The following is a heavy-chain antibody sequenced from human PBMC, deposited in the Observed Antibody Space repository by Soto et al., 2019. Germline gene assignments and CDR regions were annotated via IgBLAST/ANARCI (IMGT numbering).Heavy chain of an antibody. Sequence: AASVKVSCKASGGTFSSYAISWVRQAPGQGLEWMGGIIPIFGTANYAQKFQGRVTITADESTSTAYMELSSLRSEDTAVYYCASTKNWTHYYYGMDVWGQGTTVTVSS. D-gene: IGHD1-1*01. CDR3: ASTKNWTHYYYGMDV. V-gene: IGHV1-69*13. J-gene: IGHJ6*02. CDR1: GGTFSSYA. CDR2: IIPIFGTA.